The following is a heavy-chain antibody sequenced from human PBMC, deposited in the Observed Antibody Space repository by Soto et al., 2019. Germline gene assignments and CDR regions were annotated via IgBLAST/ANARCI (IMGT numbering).Heavy chain of an antibody. Sequence: SVKGSCKASGYTFTSYGISWVRQAPGQGLEWMGWISAYNGNTNYAQKLQGRVTMTTDTSTSTAYMELRSLRSDDTAVYYCASTPLGRAYYDSSSAYPSYGIDVCGQGTTAT. D-gene: IGHD3-3*01. J-gene: IGHJ6*02. CDR1: GYTFTSYG. CDR3: ASTPLGRAYYDSSSAYPSYGIDV. CDR2: ISAYNGNT. V-gene: IGHV1-18*04.